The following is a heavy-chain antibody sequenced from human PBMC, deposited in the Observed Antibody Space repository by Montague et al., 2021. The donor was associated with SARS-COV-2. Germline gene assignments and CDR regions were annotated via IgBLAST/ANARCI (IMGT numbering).Heavy chain of an antibody. V-gene: IGHV4-34*01. CDR1: GGSFSGYY. CDR3: ARGAPTITMMVVVFTGAGRYCDL. CDR2: INHSGST. D-gene: IGHD3-22*01. Sequence: SETLSLTCAVHGGSFSGYYWSWIRQSPGKGLEWIGEINHSGSTNYNPSLKSRVSISVDTSKNQFSLKLSSVTAADTAVYYCARGAPTITMMVVVFTGAGRYCDLWGRGTLVTVSS. J-gene: IGHJ2*01.